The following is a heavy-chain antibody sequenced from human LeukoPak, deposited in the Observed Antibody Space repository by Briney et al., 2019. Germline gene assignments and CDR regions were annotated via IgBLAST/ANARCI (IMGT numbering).Heavy chain of an antibody. CDR1: GGAFSGYY. CDR3: ARSQGYYYDSSGYSTYRY. D-gene: IGHD3-22*01. CDR2: INHSGST. Sequence: PSETLSLTCAVYGGAFSGYYWSWIRQPPGKGLEWIGEINHSGSTNYNPSLKSRVTISVDTSKNQFSLKLSSVTAADTAVYYCARSQGYYYDSSGYSTYRYWGQGTLVTVSS. J-gene: IGHJ4*02. V-gene: IGHV4-34*01.